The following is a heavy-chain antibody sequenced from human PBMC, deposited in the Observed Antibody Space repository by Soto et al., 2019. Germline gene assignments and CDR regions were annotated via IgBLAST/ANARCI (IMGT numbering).Heavy chain of an antibody. CDR2: IIPVYGKT. CDR1: GGSFSSNA. V-gene: IGHV1-69*01. J-gene: IGHJ3*02. Sequence: QVQLVQSGAEVKEPGSSVKVSCKASGGSFSSNAFSWVRQAPGQGLEWMGGIIPVYGKTDYAQQFQGRVTITADESTSTAYMELSSLRSEDTAVYYCAREAVAGLLGAFDISGQGTMVTVSS. CDR3: AREAVAGLLGAFDI. D-gene: IGHD6-19*01.